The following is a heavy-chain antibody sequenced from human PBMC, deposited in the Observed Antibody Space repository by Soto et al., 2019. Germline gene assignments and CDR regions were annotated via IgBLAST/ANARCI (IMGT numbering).Heavy chain of an antibody. D-gene: IGHD5-18*01. CDR2: ISGSGST. V-gene: IGHV4-30-4*01. J-gene: IGHJ4*02. CDR1: CGSVSSGYNY. CDR3: ATESGSTYGYFDY. Sequence: SETLSLTCTVSCGSVSSGYNYWSWIRQSPGKGLEWIGYISGSGSTGYNPSLKNRLTMSVDRSKNQFTLRLTSVTAADTAVYFCATESGSTYGYFDYWGQGTQVTVYS.